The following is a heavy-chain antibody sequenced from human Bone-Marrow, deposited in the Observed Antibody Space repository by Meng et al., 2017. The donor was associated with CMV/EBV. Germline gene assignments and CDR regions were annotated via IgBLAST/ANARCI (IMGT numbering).Heavy chain of an antibody. CDR3: ARGTWELPSGNWFDP. J-gene: IGHJ5*02. D-gene: IGHD1-26*01. Sequence: SETLSLTCTVSGGSISSSSYYWGWIRQPPGKGLEWIGSIYYSGSTYYNPSLKSRVTISVDTSKNQFSLKLSSVTAADTAVYYCARGTWELPSGNWFDPWGQGTLVTVSS. V-gene: IGHV4-39*07. CDR1: GGSISSSSYY. CDR2: IYYSGST.